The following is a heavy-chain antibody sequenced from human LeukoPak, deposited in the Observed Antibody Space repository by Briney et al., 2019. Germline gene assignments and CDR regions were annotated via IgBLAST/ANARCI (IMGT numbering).Heavy chain of an antibody. CDR3: ARGAISSWYED. CDR1: GFTVSSSY. J-gene: IGHJ4*02. Sequence: GGSLRLSCAGSGFTVSSSYMSRVRQAPGKGLEWVSVLYSGGSIFYADSVKGRFTISRDISKNMLYLQMNSLRADDTAVYYCARGAISSWYEDWGQGTLVTVSS. D-gene: IGHD6-13*01. V-gene: IGHV3-66*01. CDR2: LYSGGSI.